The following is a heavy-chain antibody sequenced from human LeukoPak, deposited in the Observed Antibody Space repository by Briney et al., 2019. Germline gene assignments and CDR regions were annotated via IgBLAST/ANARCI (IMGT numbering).Heavy chain of an antibody. CDR1: GFSVSRNY. CDR3: ARGGRTDSGSYPYGMDV. D-gene: IGHD3-10*01. V-gene: IGHV3-66*01. J-gene: IGHJ6*02. CDR2: IYGGATT. Sequence: GGSLRLSCAASGFSVSRNYLSWVRQAPGKGLEWVSGIYGGATTDYADSVKGRLTISTDSSKNTLYLQMNSLRDEDTSVYYCARGGRTDSGSYPYGMDVWGQGATVTVSS.